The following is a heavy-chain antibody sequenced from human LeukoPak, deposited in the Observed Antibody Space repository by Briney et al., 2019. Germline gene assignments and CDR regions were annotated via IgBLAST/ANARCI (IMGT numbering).Heavy chain of an antibody. J-gene: IGHJ3*02. V-gene: IGHV4-59*12. CDR2: IYYSGST. CDR3: ARDHDYDYVWGSFRSNAFDI. Sequence: PSETLSLTCTVSGGSISSYYWSWIRQPPGKGLEWIGYIYYSGSTNYNPSLKSRVTISVDTSKNQFSLKLSSVTAADTAVYYCARDHDYDYVWGSFRSNAFDIWGQGTMVTVSS. CDR1: GGSISSYY. D-gene: IGHD3-16*01.